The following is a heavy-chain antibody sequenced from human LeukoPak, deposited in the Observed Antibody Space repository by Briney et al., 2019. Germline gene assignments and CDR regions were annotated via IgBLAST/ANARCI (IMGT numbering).Heavy chain of an antibody. Sequence: PSETLSLTCAVYGGSFSGYYWSWFRQSPGKGLEWIGEINHSGSTNYNPSLKSRVTISVDTSKKQFSLKLSSVTAADTAVYYCARGRGYSSGWYLMDVWGQGTTVTVSS. CDR1: GGSFSGYY. J-gene: IGHJ6*02. CDR2: INHSGST. D-gene: IGHD6-19*01. V-gene: IGHV4-34*01. CDR3: ARGRGYSSGWYLMDV.